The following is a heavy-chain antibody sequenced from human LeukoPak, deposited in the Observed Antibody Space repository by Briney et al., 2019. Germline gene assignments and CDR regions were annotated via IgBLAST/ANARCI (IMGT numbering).Heavy chain of an antibody. D-gene: IGHD5-18*01. Sequence: GGSLRLSCAASGFTFSSYSMNWVRQAPGKGLEWVSSISSSSSYIYYADSVKGRFTISRDNSKNTLYLQMNSLRAEDTAVYYCARYDTAMAGNPLAIFDYWGQGTLVTVSS. CDR3: ARYDTAMAGNPLAIFDY. V-gene: IGHV3-21*04. CDR1: GFTFSSYS. CDR2: ISSSSSYI. J-gene: IGHJ4*02.